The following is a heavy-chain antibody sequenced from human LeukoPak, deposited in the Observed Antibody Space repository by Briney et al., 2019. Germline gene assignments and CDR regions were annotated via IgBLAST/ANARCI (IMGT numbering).Heavy chain of an antibody. V-gene: IGHV6-1*01. J-gene: IGHJ4*02. Sequence: SQTLSLTCAISGDSVSSNSAAWNWIRQSPSRGLEWLGRTYYRSKWYNDYAVSVKSRITINPDTSKNQFSLKLKSVTAADTAVYYCARDSIVAAGNYYFDYWGQGTLVTVSS. CDR2: TYYRSKWYN. D-gene: IGHD6-13*01. CDR1: GDSVSSNSAA. CDR3: ARDSIVAAGNYYFDY.